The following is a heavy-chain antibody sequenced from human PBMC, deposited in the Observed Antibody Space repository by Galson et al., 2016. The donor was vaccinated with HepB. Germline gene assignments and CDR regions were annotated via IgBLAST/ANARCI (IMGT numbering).Heavy chain of an antibody. CDR1: GFTFDDHG. Sequence: SLRLSCAASGFTFDDHGMHWVRQAPGKGLEWVALISGDGGNTYYADSVKGRSTISRVNRKNSLYLQMNSLRTEDTALYYCAKEEVWSGYYFYYGIGVWGQGTMVTVSS. CDR3: AKEEVWSGYYFYYGIGV. CDR2: ISGDGGNT. D-gene: IGHD3-3*01. J-gene: IGHJ6*02. V-gene: IGHV3-43*02.